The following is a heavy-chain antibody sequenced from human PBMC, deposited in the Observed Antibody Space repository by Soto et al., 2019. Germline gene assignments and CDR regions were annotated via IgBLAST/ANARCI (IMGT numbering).Heavy chain of an antibody. D-gene: IGHD3-10*01. CDR1: GYTFTSYG. CDR2: ISAYNGNT. CDR3: ARFGVVRGVINYYGMDV. V-gene: IGHV1-18*04. Sequence: ASVKVYCQASGYTFTSYGISWVRQAPGQGLEWMGWISAYNGNTNYAQKLQGRVTMTTDTSTSTAYMELRSLRSDDTAVYYCARFGVVRGVINYYGMDVWGQGTTVTVSS. J-gene: IGHJ6*02.